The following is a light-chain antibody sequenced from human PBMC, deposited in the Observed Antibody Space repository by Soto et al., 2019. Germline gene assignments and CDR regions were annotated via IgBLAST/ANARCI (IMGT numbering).Light chain of an antibody. V-gene: IGKV3-20*01. J-gene: IGKJ2*01. Sequence: IVLTQSPVTLSLSPGEGATLSCRASQSVTGTNLAWYQQRAGQAXRLLIYDAVRRATGIPDRFSGSGSGTDLTITISRLEPEDFEVYYCHQYGSSLGTFGQGTKVDIK. CDR1: QSVTGTN. CDR2: DAV. CDR3: HQYGSSLGT.